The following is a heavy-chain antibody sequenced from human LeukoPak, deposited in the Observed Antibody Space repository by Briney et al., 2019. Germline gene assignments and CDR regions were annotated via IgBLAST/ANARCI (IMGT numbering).Heavy chain of an antibody. CDR1: GFTFSSYD. V-gene: IGHV3-13*01. D-gene: IGHD6-13*01. CDR2: IGTAGDT. J-gene: IGHJ4*02. CDR3: ARGGAAAGVDY. Sequence: GGSLRLSCAASGFTFSSYDMHWVRHATGKGLEWVSAIGTAGDTYYPGSVKGRFTISRENAKNSLCLQMNSLRAGDTAVYCCARGGAAAGVDYWGQGTLVTVSS.